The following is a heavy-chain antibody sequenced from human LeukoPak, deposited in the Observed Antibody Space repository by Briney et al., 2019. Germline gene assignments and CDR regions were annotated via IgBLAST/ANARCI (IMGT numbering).Heavy chain of an antibody. Sequence: GESLKISCKASGYSFTNYWIGWVRQMPGKGLEWMGIIYPGDSDTRYSPSFQGQVTISADKSISTAYLQWSSLKSSDTAMYYCARHILAGTSPHYYYYMDVWDKGTTVTVSS. J-gene: IGHJ6*03. CDR3: ARHILAGTSPHYYYYMDV. CDR1: GYSFTNYW. V-gene: IGHV5-51*01. CDR2: IYPGDSDT. D-gene: IGHD2-21*01.